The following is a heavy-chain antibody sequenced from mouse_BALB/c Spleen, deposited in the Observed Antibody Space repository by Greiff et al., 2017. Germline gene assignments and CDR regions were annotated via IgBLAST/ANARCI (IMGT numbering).Heavy chain of an antibody. J-gene: IGHJ3*01. Sequence: EVKLVESGGGLVKPGGSLKLSCAASGFTFSSYAMSWVRQTPEKRLEWVATISSGGSYTYYPDSVKGRFTISRDNATNTLYLQMSSLRSEDTAMYYCARHEGAYWGQGTLVTVSA. CDR1: GFTFSSYA. CDR3: ARHEGAY. CDR2: ISSGGSYT. V-gene: IGHV5-9-3*01.